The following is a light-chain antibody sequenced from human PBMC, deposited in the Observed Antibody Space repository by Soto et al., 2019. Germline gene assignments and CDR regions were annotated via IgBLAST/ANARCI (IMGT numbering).Light chain of an antibody. CDR1: SSDVGAYKY. Sequence: QSILSQPASVSVSPGQSVTMSCTGTSSDVGAYKYVSWYQQHPGKAPKLMIYEVSNRPSGVSNRFSGSKSGNTASLTISGLQADDEADYYCNSYAGDIIRFVFGTGTKVTVL. V-gene: IGLV2-14*01. J-gene: IGLJ1*01. CDR3: NSYAGDIIRFV. CDR2: EVS.